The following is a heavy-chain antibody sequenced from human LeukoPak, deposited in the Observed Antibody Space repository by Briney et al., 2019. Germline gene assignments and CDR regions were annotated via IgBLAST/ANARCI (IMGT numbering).Heavy chain of an antibody. CDR3: ALVGATENY. V-gene: IGHV3-30-3*01. CDR1: GFTLSSYA. J-gene: IGHJ4*02. Sequence: GGSLRLSCAASGFTLSSYAMHWVRQAPGKGLEWVAVISYDGSNKYYADSVKGRFTISRDNSKNTLYLQMNSLRAEDTAVYYCALVGATENYWGQGTLVTVSS. CDR2: ISYDGSNK. D-gene: IGHD1-26*01.